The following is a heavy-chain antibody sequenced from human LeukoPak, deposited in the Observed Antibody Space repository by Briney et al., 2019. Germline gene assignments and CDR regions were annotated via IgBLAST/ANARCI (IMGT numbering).Heavy chain of an antibody. Sequence: SETLSLTCTVSGGSISSSSYYWGWIRQPPGEGLEWVGSIYYSGSTYYNPSLKSRVTISVETSKNQFSLKLSSVTAADTAVYYCARVSAQYGDFRLFDYWGQGTLVTVSS. CDR1: GGSISSSSYY. CDR2: IYYSGST. J-gene: IGHJ4*02. CDR3: ARVSAQYGDFRLFDY. V-gene: IGHV4-39*07. D-gene: IGHD4-17*01.